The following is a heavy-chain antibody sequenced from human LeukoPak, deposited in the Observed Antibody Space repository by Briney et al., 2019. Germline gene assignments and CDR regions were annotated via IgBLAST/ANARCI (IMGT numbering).Heavy chain of an antibody. CDR1: GGSISSYY. D-gene: IGHD6-13*01. CDR2: IYYSGST. CDR3: ARQYTSSWAYSFDP. V-gene: IGHV4-59*01. J-gene: IGHJ5*02. Sequence: PSETLSLTCTVSGGSISSYYWSWIRQPPGKGLERIGDIYYSGSTNYNPSLKSRVTISVDTSKNQFSLKLSSVTAADTAVYYCARQYTSSWAYSFDPWGQGTLVTVSS.